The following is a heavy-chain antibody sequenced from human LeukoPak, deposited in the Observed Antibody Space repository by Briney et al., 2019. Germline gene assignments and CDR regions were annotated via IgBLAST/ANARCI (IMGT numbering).Heavy chain of an antibody. V-gene: IGHV3-11*01. J-gene: IGHJ4*02. CDR1: GFTFSAYY. CDR3: ARGLAAAAHFDY. CDR2: ISSSGNTI. Sequence: GRSLRLACAASGFTFSAYYMSWIRQAPGKGLGWVSYISSSGNTIYYADSVKGRFTISRDNAKNSLYLQMNSLRAEDTAVYYCARGLAAAAHFDYWGQGTLVTVSS. D-gene: IGHD6-13*01.